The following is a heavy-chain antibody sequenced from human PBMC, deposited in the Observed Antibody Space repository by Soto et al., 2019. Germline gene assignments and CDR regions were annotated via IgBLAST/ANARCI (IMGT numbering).Heavy chain of an antibody. J-gene: IGHJ3*02. CDR2: IDPGDSNT. D-gene: IGHD6-13*01. V-gene: IGHV5-10-1*04. CDR3: AAGYTTGPDAFDI. CDR1: GYSFTNYW. Sequence: PGESLKISCKGSGYSFTNYWISWVRQTPGKGLEWMGRIDPGDSNTNYSPSLQGQITMSVDKSDSSAYLQWRSLKASDTAMYYCAAGYTTGPDAFDIWGQGTMVTVSS.